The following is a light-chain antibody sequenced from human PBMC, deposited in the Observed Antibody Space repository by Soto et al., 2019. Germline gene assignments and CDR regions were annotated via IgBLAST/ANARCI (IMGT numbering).Light chain of an antibody. CDR2: DTS. V-gene: IGKV3-11*01. J-gene: IGKJ3*01. Sequence: EIVLTQAPTTLSFSPGARATLSCRASQTVTKYLAWYQQKPGQAPRLLIYDTSNRATGIPARFSGSGSGTDFTLTISGLQPEDFAVYFCQQRSNWPFTFGPGTTVDFK. CDR1: QTVTKY. CDR3: QQRSNWPFT.